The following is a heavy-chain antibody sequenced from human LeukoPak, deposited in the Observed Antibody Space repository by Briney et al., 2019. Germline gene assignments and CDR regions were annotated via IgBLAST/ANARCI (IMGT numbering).Heavy chain of an antibody. J-gene: IGHJ4*02. CDR2: IIPIFGTA. CDR3: AVDTAMGLYFDY. D-gene: IGHD5-18*01. CDR1: GGTFSSYA. Sequence: GASVKVSCKASGGTFSSYAISWVRQAPGQGLEWMGRIIPIFGTANYAQKFQGRVTITTDESTGTAYMELSSLRSEDTAAYYCAVDTAMGLYFDYWGQGTLVTVSS. V-gene: IGHV1-69*05.